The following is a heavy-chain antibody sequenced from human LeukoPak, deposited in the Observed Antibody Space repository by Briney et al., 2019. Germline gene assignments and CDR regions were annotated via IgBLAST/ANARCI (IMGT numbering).Heavy chain of an antibody. Sequence: GGSLRLSCVASGFTFNQYAMSWVRQAPGKGLEWVSTLSGSGGSTYYADSVKGRFTLSRDNAKNSLYLQMNSLRAEDTAVYYCARDDGWFGEFTTPSNYWGQGTLVTVSS. CDR2: LSGSGGST. CDR3: ARDDGWFGEFTTPSNY. V-gene: IGHV3-21*06. CDR1: GFTFNQYA. J-gene: IGHJ4*02. D-gene: IGHD3-10*01.